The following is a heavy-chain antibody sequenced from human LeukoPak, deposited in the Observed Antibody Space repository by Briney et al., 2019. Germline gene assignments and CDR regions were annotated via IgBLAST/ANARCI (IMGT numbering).Heavy chain of an antibody. Sequence: SVKVSCKASGGTFSSYAISWVRQAPVQGLEGMGRIIPRLDIANSAQSFQGRVTITADKSTSTAYMELSSLRSDDTAVYYCAREWYDILTGYQGFQLDYWGQGSLVTVSS. CDR3: AREWYDILTGYQGFQLDY. D-gene: IGHD3-9*01. CDR2: IIPRLDIA. J-gene: IGHJ4*02. V-gene: IGHV1-69*04. CDR1: GGTFSSYA.